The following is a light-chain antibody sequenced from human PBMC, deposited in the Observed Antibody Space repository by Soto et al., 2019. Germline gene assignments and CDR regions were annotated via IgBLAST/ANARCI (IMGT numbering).Light chain of an antibody. CDR1: ENINNR. CDR2: DAS. J-gene: IGKJ5*01. Sequence: EVVMTQSPATLSVSPGERATLSCRASENINNRLAWYQQRPGQAPRLLIYDASSRATGIPARFSGSGSGTDFTLTISSLQAADFAVYHCQHYNNWPITFGQGTRLEIK. V-gene: IGKV3D-15*01. CDR3: QHYNNWPIT.